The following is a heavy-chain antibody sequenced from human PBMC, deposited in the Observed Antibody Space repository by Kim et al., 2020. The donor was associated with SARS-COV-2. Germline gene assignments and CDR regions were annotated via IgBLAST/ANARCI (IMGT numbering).Heavy chain of an antibody. V-gene: IGHV3-30-3*01. D-gene: IGHD6-6*01. CDR1: GFTFSSYA. CDR2: ISYDGSNK. J-gene: IGHJ6*03. Sequence: GGSLRLSCAASGFTFSSYAMHWVRQAPGKGLEWVAVISYDGSNKYYADSVKGRFTISRDNSKNTLYLQMNSLRAEDTAVYYCAREGAARPIYYYYMDVWG. CDR3: AREGAARPIYYYYMDV.